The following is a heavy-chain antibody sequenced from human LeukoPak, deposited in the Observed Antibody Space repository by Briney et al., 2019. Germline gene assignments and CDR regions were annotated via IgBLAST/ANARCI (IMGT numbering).Heavy chain of an antibody. Sequence: SETLSLTCAVYGGSFSGYYWSWLRQPPGKGLEWIGEINHSGSTNYNPSLKRRVTISVDTSKNQFSLKLSSVTAADTAVYYCARTSIYYDSSGYRSWGQGTLVTVSS. CDR3: ARTSIYYDSSGYRS. V-gene: IGHV4-34*01. CDR1: GGSFSGYY. D-gene: IGHD3-22*01. J-gene: IGHJ5*02. CDR2: INHSGST.